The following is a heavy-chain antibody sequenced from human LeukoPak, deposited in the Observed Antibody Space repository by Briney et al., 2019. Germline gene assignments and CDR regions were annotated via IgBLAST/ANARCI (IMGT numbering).Heavy chain of an antibody. CDR1: GASISSNY. D-gene: IGHD3-22*01. CDR3: ARDTRYYDNSGYYYFDY. J-gene: IGHJ4*02. V-gene: IGHV4-59*01. CDR2: MHYSGST. Sequence: SETLSLTCTVSGASISSNYWNWIRQPPGKGLEWVGYMHYSGSTNYNPSLKSRVTISVDTTKHQFSLKLNSVTSADTAVYYCARDTRYYDNSGYYYFDYWGRGTLVTVSS.